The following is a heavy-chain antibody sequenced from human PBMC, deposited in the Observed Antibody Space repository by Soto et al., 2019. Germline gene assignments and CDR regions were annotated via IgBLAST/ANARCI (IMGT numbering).Heavy chain of an antibody. CDR2: IIPIFGTA. Sequence: ASVEVCCKASGGTFSSYAISWVRQAPGQGLEWMGGIIPIFGTANYAQKFQGRVTITADKSTSTAYMELSSLRSEDTAVYYCASDYDSSGYYYFRYWGQGTLVTVSS. CDR1: GGTFSSYA. CDR3: ASDYDSSGYYYFRY. J-gene: IGHJ4*02. D-gene: IGHD3-22*01. V-gene: IGHV1-69*06.